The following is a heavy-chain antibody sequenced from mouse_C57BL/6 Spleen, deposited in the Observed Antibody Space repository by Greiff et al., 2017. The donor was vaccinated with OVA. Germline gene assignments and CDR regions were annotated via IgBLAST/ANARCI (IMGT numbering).Heavy chain of an antibody. CDR1: GFSLTSYG. V-gene: IGHV2-2*01. CDR2: IWSGGST. CDR3: ARSAYYSNYGGFAY. Sequence: QVQLQQSGPGLVQPSQSLSITCTVSGFSLTSYGVHWVRQSPGKGLEWLGVIWSGGSTDYNAAFISRLSISKDNSKSQVFFKMNSLQADDTAIYYCARSAYYSNYGGFAYWGQGTLVTVSA. J-gene: IGHJ3*01. D-gene: IGHD2-5*01.